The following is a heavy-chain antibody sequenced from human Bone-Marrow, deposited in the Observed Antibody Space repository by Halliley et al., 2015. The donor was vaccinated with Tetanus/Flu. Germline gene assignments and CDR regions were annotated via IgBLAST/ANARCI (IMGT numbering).Heavy chain of an antibody. CDR3: AGDSHAGLRAAGFYT. CDR2: INPRGGSS. D-gene: IGHD6-13*01. Sequence: GIINPRGGSSYYAQTFQGRVTMTTDPSTNTVYMELNSLGSDDTAIFYCAGDSHAGLRAAGFYTWGQGTLVTVSS. J-gene: IGHJ5*02. V-gene: IGHV1-46*01.